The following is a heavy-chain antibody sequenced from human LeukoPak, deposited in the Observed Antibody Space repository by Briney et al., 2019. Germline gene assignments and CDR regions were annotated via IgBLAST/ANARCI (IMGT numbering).Heavy chain of an antibody. CDR3: TRDTDYGSATNYFDH. CDR2: ISWEGDTT. CDR1: GFTFDDYA. D-gene: IGHD3-10*01. Sequence: GGSLRLSCAASGFTFDDYAMHWVRQAPGKGLEWVSLISWEGDTTYYADSVRGRFTLSRGNSTNSLYLQMNSLTADDTAFYYCTRDTDYGSATNYFDHWGQGTLVSVSS. J-gene: IGHJ4*02. V-gene: IGHV3-43D*04.